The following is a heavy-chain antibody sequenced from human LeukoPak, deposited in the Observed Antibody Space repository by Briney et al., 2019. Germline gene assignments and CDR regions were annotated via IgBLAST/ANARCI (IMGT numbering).Heavy chain of an antibody. V-gene: IGHV4-4*08. CDR1: GGSLRSYY. CDR2: VYHSGAT. J-gene: IGHJ4*02. CDR3: VKGPTSSGSYYGHFDF. D-gene: IGHD3-10*01. Sequence: PSETLSLTCSVSGGSLRSYYWSWIRQPPGKGLEWIGFVYHSGATSYNPSLKSRVTISVDTSKNQFSLKLSSVTAADTAVYYCVKGPTSSGSYYGHFDFWGQGTLVTVSS.